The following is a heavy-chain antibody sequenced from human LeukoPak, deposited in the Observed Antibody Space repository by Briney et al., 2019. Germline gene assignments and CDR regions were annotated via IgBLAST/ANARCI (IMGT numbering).Heavy chain of an antibody. CDR3: ARSSYSSSSSV. CDR2: INSDGSVG. Sequence: GGSLRLSCAVSGFTFSGFWMSWSRQAPGKGLEWVASINSDGSVGYYADVVKGRFTISRDNAKNSLYLQINSLRAEDTAVYYCARSSYSSSSSVWGQGTMVTVSS. D-gene: IGHD6-6*01. V-gene: IGHV3-7*03. J-gene: IGHJ3*01. CDR1: GFTFSGFW.